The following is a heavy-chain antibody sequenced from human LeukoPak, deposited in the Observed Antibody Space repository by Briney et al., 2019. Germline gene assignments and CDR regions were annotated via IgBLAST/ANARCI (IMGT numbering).Heavy chain of an antibody. J-gene: IGHJ4*02. Sequence: SETLSLTCSVSGDSISTYHWNWIRKPPGKGLEWIAYMQSTGNSKYNPSLKSRATMSVDTSKNQVVLNLSSVTAADTAVYYCARDKRHSYGRYFAHWGQGMLLTVSS. V-gene: IGHV4-59*01. CDR1: GDSISTYH. CDR2: MQSTGNS. CDR3: ARDKRHSYGRYFAH. D-gene: IGHD5-18*01.